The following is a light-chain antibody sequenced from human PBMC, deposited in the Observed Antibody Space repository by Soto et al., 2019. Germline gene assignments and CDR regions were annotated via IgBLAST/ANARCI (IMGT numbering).Light chain of an antibody. V-gene: IGKV3-15*01. Sequence: EIVMTQSPATLSVSPGEGATLSCRASQSVNNNLAWYQQTPGRAPRLLIYSTSTRAIDTADRFSGSGSGTDFTLTVSSLQSEDFGVYYCQHYNRWPLTFGGGTKVDIK. CDR1: QSVNNN. CDR3: QHYNRWPLT. J-gene: IGKJ4*01. CDR2: STS.